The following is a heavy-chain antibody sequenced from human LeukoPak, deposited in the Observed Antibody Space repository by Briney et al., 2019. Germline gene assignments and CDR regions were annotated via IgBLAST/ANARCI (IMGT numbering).Heavy chain of an antibody. CDR2: INHSGST. V-gene: IGHV4-39*06. CDR3: VRSYYDFWSGYIKVPDY. J-gene: IGHJ4*02. Sequence: SETLSLTCTVSGGSISSSSYYWGWIRQPPGKGLEWIGEINHSGSTNYNPSLKSRVTISVDTSKNQFPLKLSSVTAADTAVYYCVRSYYDFWSGYIKVPDYWGQGTLVTVSS. D-gene: IGHD3-3*01. CDR1: GGSISSSSYY.